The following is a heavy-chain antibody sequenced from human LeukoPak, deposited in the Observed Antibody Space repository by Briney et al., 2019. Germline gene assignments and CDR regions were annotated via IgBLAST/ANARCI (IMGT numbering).Heavy chain of an antibody. J-gene: IGHJ4*02. Sequence: SETLSLTCAVYGGSFSGYYWSWIRQPPGKGLEWIGEINHSGSTNYNPSLKSRVTISVDTSKNQFSLKLSSVTAADTAVYYCARAGTVYYDILTGYYPEYYFDYWGQGTLVTVSS. CDR2: INHSGST. D-gene: IGHD3-9*01. V-gene: IGHV4-34*01. CDR1: GGSFSGYY. CDR3: ARAGTVYYDILTGYYPEYYFDY.